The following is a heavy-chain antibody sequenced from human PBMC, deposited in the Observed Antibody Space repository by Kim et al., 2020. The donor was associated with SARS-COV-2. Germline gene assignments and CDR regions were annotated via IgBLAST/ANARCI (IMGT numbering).Heavy chain of an antibody. J-gene: IGHJ4*02. CDR1: GFRFNTYS. D-gene: IGHD6-13*01. V-gene: IGHV3-21*01. Sequence: GGSLRLSCAASGFRFNTYSMNWVRQAPGKGLEWVSSISSSSNYIYYADSVKGRFTISRDNAKNSLYLQMNSLRAEDTAIYYCVVLAEADDGYWGQGTLV. CDR2: ISSSSNYI. CDR3: VVLAEADDGY.